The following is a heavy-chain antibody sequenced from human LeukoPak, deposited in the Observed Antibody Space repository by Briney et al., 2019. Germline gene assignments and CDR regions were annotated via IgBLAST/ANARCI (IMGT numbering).Heavy chain of an antibody. Sequence: KPSETLSLTCAVYGGSFSGYYWSWVRQPPGKGLEWIGEINHSGSTNYNPSLKSRVTISVDTSKNQFSLKLSSVTAADTAVYYCARGAAVAGIDYWGQGTLVTVSS. CDR3: ARGAAVAGIDY. D-gene: IGHD6-19*01. CDR1: GGSFSGYY. CDR2: INHSGST. J-gene: IGHJ4*02. V-gene: IGHV4-34*01.